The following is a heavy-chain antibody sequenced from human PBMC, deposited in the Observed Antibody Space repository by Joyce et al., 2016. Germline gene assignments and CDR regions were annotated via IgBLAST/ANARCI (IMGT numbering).Heavy chain of an antibody. Sequence: QVQLQQWGAGVLKPSETLSLTCAAYGESFTDYQWSWIRQPPGKGLEWIAEINHRGGTNYNPSLKSRATISVDTSKRQFSLILNSVTAADTAVYYCARGPNADSSTPWDDAFDVWGQGTMITVS. CDR3: ARGPNADSSTPWDDAFDV. D-gene: IGHD2-2*01. V-gene: IGHV4-34*01. CDR2: INHRGGT. J-gene: IGHJ3*01. CDR1: GESFTDYQ.